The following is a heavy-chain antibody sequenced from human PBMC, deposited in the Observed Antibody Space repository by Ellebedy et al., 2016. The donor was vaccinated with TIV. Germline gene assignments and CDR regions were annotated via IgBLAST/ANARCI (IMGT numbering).Heavy chain of an antibody. CDR2: IYYGGST. Sequence: MPSETLSLTCTVSGGSISSSSYYWGWIRQPPGKGLEWLGSIYYGGSTYYNPSLKSRVTLSVDTSKNQFSLTLTSVPAADTALYFCARHLVEFSNCFDPWGQGTLVTASS. J-gene: IGHJ5*02. V-gene: IGHV4-39*01. CDR3: ARHLVEFSNCFDP. CDR1: GGSISSSSYY.